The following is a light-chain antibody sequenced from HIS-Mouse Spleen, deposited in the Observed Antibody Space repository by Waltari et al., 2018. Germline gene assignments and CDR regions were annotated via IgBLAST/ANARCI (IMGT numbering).Light chain of an antibody. CDR2: RNN. V-gene: IGLV1-47*01. Sequence: QSVLTQPPSASGTPGQRVTISCSGSSSNIGSNYVYWYQQLPGTAPKLLIYRNNRGPSGVPDRFSGSKAGTSASLAIGGLRSEDEADYYCAAWDDSLSGPVFGGGTKLTVL. J-gene: IGLJ3*02. CDR1: SSNIGSNY. CDR3: AAWDDSLSGPV.